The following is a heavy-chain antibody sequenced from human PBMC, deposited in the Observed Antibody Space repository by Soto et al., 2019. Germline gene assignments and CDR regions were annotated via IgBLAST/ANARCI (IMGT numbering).Heavy chain of an antibody. CDR2: IHSGGSK. CDR3: ARDPFGGHDLDMDV. V-gene: IGHV3-53*04. J-gene: IGHJ6*02. Sequence: EVQLVESGGDLVQRGGSLRLSCAASGFSVSRNYMNWVRKAPGKGLEWVSIIHSGGSKYYADSVQGRFTMSSDNAKNTLSLHMNNLTSEDTAVYFCARDPFGGHDLDMDVWGQGTAVTVSS. D-gene: IGHD5-12*01. CDR1: GFSVSRNY.